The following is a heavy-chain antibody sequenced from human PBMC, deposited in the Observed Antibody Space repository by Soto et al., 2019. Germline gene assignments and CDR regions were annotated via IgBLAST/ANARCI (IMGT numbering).Heavy chain of an antibody. D-gene: IGHD3-10*01. J-gene: IGHJ4*02. CDR3: ARRAYSFGSGTYYFPYDY. Sequence: QLQLQESGPGLVKPSETLSLTCTVSGGSISSSSYYWSWIRQPPGMGLEWLGRIYYTGSPYYNPSLKHRVTMSVDTSKNQFSLKLSSVTAADTAMYYCARRAYSFGSGTYYFPYDYWGQGILVTVSS. CDR2: IYYTGSP. V-gene: IGHV4-39*01. CDR1: GGSISSSSYY.